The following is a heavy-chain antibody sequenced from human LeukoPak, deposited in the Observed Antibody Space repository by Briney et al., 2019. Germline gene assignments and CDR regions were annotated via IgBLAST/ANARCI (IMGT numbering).Heavy chain of an antibody. CDR1: GFSFSSYR. Sequence: GGSLRLSCAASGFSFSSYRMNWVRQAPGKGLECVSYISSSGTTTYYADSVKGRFTISRDNAKNSLYLQMNSLRAEDTAVYYCARHRLGDYWGQGTLVTVSS. J-gene: IGHJ4*02. CDR2: ISSSGTTT. D-gene: IGHD3-22*01. V-gene: IGHV3-48*01. CDR3: ARHRLGDY.